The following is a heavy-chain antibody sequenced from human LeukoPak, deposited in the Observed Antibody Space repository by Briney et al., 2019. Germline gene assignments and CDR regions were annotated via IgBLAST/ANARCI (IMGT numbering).Heavy chain of an antibody. Sequence: SETLSVTCAVSGYSISSGYYWGWIRPPPGKGLEWIGSVYYDGSTYHNPSLKSRVTISVDMSKNQFFVKLSSVTAADTAVYYCARTVAYCSATSCYGYWGQGTLVTLSS. D-gene: IGHD2-2*01. CDR2: VYYDGST. J-gene: IGHJ4*02. CDR1: GYSISSGYY. CDR3: ARTVAYCSATSCYGY. V-gene: IGHV4-38-2*01.